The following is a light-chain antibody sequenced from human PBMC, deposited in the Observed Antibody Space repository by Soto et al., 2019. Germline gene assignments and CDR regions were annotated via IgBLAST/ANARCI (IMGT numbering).Light chain of an antibody. CDR2: DVS. CDR3: SSYTSSSPYV. J-gene: IGLJ1*01. Sequence: QSALTQPASVSGSPGQSITISCTGTSSDVGGYNYVSWYQQHQGKAPKLMIYDVSTRPSGVSNRFSGSKSGNTASLTISGLQAEDEADYYCSSYTSSSPYVFGTGTKLTVL. V-gene: IGLV2-14*01. CDR1: SSDVGGYNY.